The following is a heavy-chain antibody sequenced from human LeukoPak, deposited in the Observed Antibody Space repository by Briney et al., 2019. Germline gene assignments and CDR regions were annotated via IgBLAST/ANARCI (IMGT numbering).Heavy chain of an antibody. CDR3: ARDGRGFWSGYYGY. CDR1: GYTFTGYY. J-gene: IGHJ4*02. CDR2: INPNSGGT. Sequence: GASVKVSCKASGYTFTGYYMHWVRQAPGQGLEWMGWINPNSGGTNYAQEFQGRVTMTRDTSISTAYMELSRLRSDDTAVYYCARDGRGFWSGYYGYWGQGTLVTVSS. V-gene: IGHV1-2*02. D-gene: IGHD3-3*01.